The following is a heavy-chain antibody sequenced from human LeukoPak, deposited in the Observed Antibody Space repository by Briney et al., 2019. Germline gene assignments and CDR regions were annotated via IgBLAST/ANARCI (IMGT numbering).Heavy chain of an antibody. D-gene: IGHD1-26*01. V-gene: IGHV1-2*02. Sequence: ASVKVSCKASGYTFTGYYMHWVRQAPGQGLEWMGWTNPNSGGTNYAQKFQGRVTMTRDTSISTAYMELSRLRSDDTAVYYCARNIVGATTRWFDPWGQGTLVTVSS. J-gene: IGHJ5*02. CDR3: ARNIVGATTRWFDP. CDR2: TNPNSGGT. CDR1: GYTFTGYY.